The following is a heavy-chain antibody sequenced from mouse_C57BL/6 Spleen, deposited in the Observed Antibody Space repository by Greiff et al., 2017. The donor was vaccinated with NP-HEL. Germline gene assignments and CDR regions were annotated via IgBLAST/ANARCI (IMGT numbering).Heavy chain of an antibody. J-gene: IGHJ1*03. V-gene: IGHV3-1*01. D-gene: IGHD1-1*01. CDR1: GYSITSGYD. CDR2: ISYSGST. CDR3: ARDHITTVGYFDV. Sequence: EVQRVESGPGMVKPSQSLSLTCTVTGYSITSGYDWHWIRHFPGNKLEWMGYISYSGSTNYNPSLKSRISITHDTSKNHFFLKLNSVTTEDTATYYCARDHITTVGYFDVWGTGTTVTVSS.